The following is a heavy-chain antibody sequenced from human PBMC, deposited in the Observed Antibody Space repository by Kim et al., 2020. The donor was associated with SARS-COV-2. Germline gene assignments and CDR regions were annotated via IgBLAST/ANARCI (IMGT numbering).Heavy chain of an antibody. CDR3: AKVYCGGDCYRNFDY. CDR1: GFTFSSYA. J-gene: IGHJ4*02. V-gene: IGHV3-23*01. CDR2: ISGSGGGT. D-gene: IGHD2-21*02. Sequence: GGSLRLSCAASGFTFSSYAMSWVRQAPGKGLECVSAISGSGGGTYYADSVKGRFTISRDNSKNTLYLQMNSLRAEDTAVYYCAKVYCGGDCYRNFDYWGQGTLVTVSS.